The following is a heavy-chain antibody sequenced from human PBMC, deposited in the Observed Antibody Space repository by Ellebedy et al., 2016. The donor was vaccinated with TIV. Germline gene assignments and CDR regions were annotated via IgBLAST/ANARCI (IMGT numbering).Heavy chain of an antibody. J-gene: IGHJ3*02. CDR3: ARRNDFDI. V-gene: IGHV3-64*01. CDR1: GFTFSNYA. Sequence: GGSLRLXXAASGFTFSNYAMYWVRQAPGKGLEYVSAFRSDGSSTYYANSVKGRFTISRDDSKNTLYLQMGSLRSDDMAVYYCARRNDFDIWGQGTMVTVSS. CDR2: FRSDGSST.